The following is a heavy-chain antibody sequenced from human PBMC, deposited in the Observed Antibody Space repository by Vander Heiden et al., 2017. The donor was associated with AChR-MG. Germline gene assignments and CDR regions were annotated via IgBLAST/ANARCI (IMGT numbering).Heavy chain of an antibody. CDR2: ISSSSSYI. J-gene: IGHJ6*03. D-gene: IGHD2-2*01. Sequence: EVQLVESGGGLVKPGGSLRLSCAASGFTFSSYSMNWVRQAPGKGLEWVSSISSSSSYIYYADSVKGRFTISRDNAKNSLYLQMNSLRAEDTAVYYCARVDCSSTSLLYYYYYMDAWGKGTTVTVSS. CDR1: GFTFSSYS. CDR3: ARVDCSSTSLLYYYYYMDA. V-gene: IGHV3-21*01.